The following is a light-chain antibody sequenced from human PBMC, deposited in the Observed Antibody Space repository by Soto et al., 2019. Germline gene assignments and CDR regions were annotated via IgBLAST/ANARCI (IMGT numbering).Light chain of an antibody. CDR1: SSDVGGYAY. CDR2: EVS. V-gene: IGLV2-14*01. Sequence: QSALTQPASVSGSPGQTITISCTGTSSDVGGYAYVSWYQQYPGKVPKLVISEVSNRPSGVSHRFSGSRSGNTASLTISGLQAEDGADYHCSSYTSRTTPVFGGGTKLTVL. CDR3: SSYTSRTTPV. J-gene: IGLJ2*01.